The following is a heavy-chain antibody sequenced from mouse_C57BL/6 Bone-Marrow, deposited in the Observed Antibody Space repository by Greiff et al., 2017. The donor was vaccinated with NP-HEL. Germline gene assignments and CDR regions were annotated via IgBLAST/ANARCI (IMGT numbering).Heavy chain of an antibody. CDR3: ATYYDFAY. J-gene: IGHJ3*01. V-gene: IGHV1-69*01. D-gene: IGHD2-4*01. CDR1: GYTFTSYW. Sequence: QVQLQQPGAELVMPGASVKLSCKASGYTFTSYWMHWVKQTPGQGLEWIGEIDPSDSYTNYNQKFKGKSTLTVDKSSSTAYMQLSSLTSEDSAVYYCATYYDFAYWGQGTLVTVSA. CDR2: IDPSDSYT.